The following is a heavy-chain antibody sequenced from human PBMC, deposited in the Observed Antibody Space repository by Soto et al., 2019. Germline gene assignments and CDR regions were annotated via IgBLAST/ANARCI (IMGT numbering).Heavy chain of an antibody. CDR1: GFTVSSNY. J-gene: IGHJ6*02. D-gene: IGHD5-12*01. CDR2: IYSGGST. CDR3: AREKGWLSGMDV. V-gene: IGHV3-66*01. Sequence: ESGGGLVQPGGSLRLSCAASGFTVSSNYMSWVRQAPGKGLEWVSVIYSGGSTYYADSVKGRFTISRDNSKNTLYLQMNSLRAEDTAVYYCAREKGWLSGMDVWGQGTTVTVSS.